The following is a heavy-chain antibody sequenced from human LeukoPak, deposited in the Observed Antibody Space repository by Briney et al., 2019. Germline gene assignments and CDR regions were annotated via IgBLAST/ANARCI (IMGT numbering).Heavy chain of an antibody. V-gene: IGHV4-38-2*01. CDR3: ARLPALDYFDY. J-gene: IGHJ4*02. CDR2: IYHSGST. D-gene: IGHD2-15*01. CDR1: GYSISSGYY. Sequence: PSETLSLTCAVSGYSISSGYYWGWIRQPPGKGLEWIGGIYHSGSTYYNPSLKSRVTISVDTSKNQFSLKLSSVTAADTAVYYCARLPALDYFDYWGQGTLVTVSS.